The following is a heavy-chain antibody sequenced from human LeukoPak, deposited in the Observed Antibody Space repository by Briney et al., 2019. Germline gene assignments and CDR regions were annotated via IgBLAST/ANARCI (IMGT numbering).Heavy chain of an antibody. Sequence: GRSLRLSCAASGFTFDDYAMHWVRQAPGKGLEWVSGISWNSGSIGYADSMKGRFTISRDNAKNSLYLQMNSLRAEDTALYYCAKDGGADFGYWGQRTLVTVSS. V-gene: IGHV3-9*01. CDR3: AKDGGADFGY. CDR1: GFTFDDYA. CDR2: ISWNSGSI. J-gene: IGHJ4*02. D-gene: IGHD1-26*01.